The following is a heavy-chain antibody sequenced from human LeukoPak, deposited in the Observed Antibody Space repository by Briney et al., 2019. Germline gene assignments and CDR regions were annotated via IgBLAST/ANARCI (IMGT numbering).Heavy chain of an antibody. CDR3: ARGIRWATDY. CDR1: GFTFSSYG. Sequence: GGSLRLSCAASGFTFSSYGMVWVRQAPGKGLEYVSGITSNGGTTYYGNSVKGRFTISRDNSKDTLYLQMGSLRSEDMAVYYCARGIRWATDYWGQGTLVTVAS. CDR2: ITSNGGTT. V-gene: IGHV3-64*01. J-gene: IGHJ4*02. D-gene: IGHD4-23*01.